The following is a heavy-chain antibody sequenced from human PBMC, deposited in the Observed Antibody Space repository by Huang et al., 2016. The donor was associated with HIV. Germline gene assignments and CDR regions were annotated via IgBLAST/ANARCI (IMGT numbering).Heavy chain of an antibody. V-gene: IGHV5-51*01. J-gene: IGHJ4*02. D-gene: IGHD3-10*01. Sequence: EVHLVQSGAEVKEPGESLKISCQASGCNFDSYWIGWVRQMPWKGLEWMGVIYPVDSDTRYAPSFQGQVTISADQSIKTAYLQWSSLKASDTAIYFCARQGLWLPPTDPFDYWGQGTPVTVSA. CDR2: IYPVDSDT. CDR1: GCNFDSYW. CDR3: ARQGLWLPPTDPFDY.